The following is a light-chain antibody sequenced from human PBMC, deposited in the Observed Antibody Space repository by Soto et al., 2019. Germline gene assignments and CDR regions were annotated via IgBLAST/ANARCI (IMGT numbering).Light chain of an antibody. V-gene: IGKV1-5*03. CDR2: KAS. J-gene: IGKJ2*01. Sequence: DIQMTQSPSTLSASVGDRVTITCRASQSISSWLAWYQQKPGKAPKLLIYKASSLESGVPSRFSGSASGTEFTLTISSLQPDDFATYFCQQYNSYTYTFGQETKLEIK. CDR1: QSISSW. CDR3: QQYNSYTYT.